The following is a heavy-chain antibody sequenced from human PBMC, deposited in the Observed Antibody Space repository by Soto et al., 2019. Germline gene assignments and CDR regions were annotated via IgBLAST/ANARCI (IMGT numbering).Heavy chain of an antibody. Sequence: SQTLSLTCAISGDSVSTNTAAWNWVRQSPSRGLEWLGMTYYRSKWYFDYAVSVKSRITITPDTSKNQFSLHLDSVTPGDTAVYYCATAPVLRFLEWSPFGPSGYFDYWGQGTLVTVSS. J-gene: IGHJ4*02. D-gene: IGHD3-3*01. CDR2: TYYRSKWYF. CDR1: GDSVSTNTAA. CDR3: ATAPVLRFLEWSPFGPSGYFDY. V-gene: IGHV6-1*01.